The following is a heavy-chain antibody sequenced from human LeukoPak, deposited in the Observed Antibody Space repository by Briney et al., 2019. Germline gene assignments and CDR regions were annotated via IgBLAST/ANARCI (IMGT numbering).Heavy chain of an antibody. CDR2: IKQDGSEK. J-gene: IGHJ4*02. Sequence: GGSLRLSCAASGFTFSSYWVSWVRQAPGKGLEWVANIKQDGSEKYYVDSVKGRFTISRDNAKNSLYLQMNSLRAEDTAVYYCAREGWDEPFGDYWGQGTLVTVSS. V-gene: IGHV3-7*01. CDR3: AREGWDEPFGDY. D-gene: IGHD1-14*01. CDR1: GFTFSSYW.